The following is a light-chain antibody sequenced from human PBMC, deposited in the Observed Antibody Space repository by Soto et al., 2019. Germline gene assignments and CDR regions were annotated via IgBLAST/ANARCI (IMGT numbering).Light chain of an antibody. J-gene: IGKJ1*01. Sequence: VMTQSPATLSVTPGERATLSCMASQSVSSNYLAWYQQRPGQAPRLLINRASNRATGIPDRFTGSGSGTDFTLTINRLEPADFAVYYCQHYGSSPRTFGQGTKVDIK. CDR1: QSVSSNY. CDR3: QHYGSSPRT. CDR2: RAS. V-gene: IGKV3-20*01.